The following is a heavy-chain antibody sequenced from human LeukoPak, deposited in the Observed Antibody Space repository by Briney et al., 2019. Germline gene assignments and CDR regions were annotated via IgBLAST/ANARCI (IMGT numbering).Heavy chain of an antibody. V-gene: IGHV4-61*02. CDR3: ARASYSYDINGWVPFDY. J-gene: IGHJ4*02. Sequence: SETLSLTCTVSGNSISSGDNYWGWIRQPAGKGLEWIGRIYTSGSTNYNPSLKSRVTISGDTSKNQFSLRLSSVTAADTAVYYCARASYSYDINGWVPFDYWGQGTLVTVSS. CDR2: IYTSGST. CDR1: GNSISSGDNY. D-gene: IGHD3-22*01.